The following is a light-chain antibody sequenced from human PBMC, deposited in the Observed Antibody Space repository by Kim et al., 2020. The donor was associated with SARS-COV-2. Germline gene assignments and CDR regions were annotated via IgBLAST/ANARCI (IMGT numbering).Light chain of an antibody. V-gene: IGKV4-1*01. Sequence: DIVMTQSPDSLAVSLGERATINCKSSQSLLHTSNNKNSLSWFQQKPGQPPKLLIYWASTRESGVPDRFSGGGSGTDFTLSISSLQAEDVAVYYCQQYYSGPDTFGQGTRLEIK. CDR2: WAS. CDR1: QSLLHTSNNKNS. J-gene: IGKJ5*01. CDR3: QQYYSGPDT.